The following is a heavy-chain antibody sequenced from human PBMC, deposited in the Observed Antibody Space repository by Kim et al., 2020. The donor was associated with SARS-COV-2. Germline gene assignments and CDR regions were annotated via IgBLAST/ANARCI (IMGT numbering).Heavy chain of an antibody. CDR3: ARDLGYCSGGSCYSNDY. D-gene: IGHD2-15*01. J-gene: IGHJ4*02. V-gene: IGHV1-69*01. Sequence: FQGRVTITADESTSTAYMELSSLRSEDTAVYYCARDLGYCSGGSCYSNDYWGQGTLVTVSS.